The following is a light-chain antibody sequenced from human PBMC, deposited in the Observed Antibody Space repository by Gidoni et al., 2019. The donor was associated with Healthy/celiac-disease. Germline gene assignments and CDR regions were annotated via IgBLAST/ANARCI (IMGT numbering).Light chain of an antibody. V-gene: IGKV1-9*01. CDR1: QGISSY. CDR2: AAS. CDR3: QQLNSYPLT. Sequence: DIPLTQSPSFLSASVGDRVTITCRASQGISSYLAWYQQKPGKAPKLLIYAASTLQSGVPSRFSGRGSGTEFTLTISSLQPEDVATYYCQQLNSYPLTFXGXTKVEIK. J-gene: IGKJ4*01.